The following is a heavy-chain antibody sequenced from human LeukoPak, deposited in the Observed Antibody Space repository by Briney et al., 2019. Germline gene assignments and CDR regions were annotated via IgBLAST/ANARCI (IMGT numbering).Heavy chain of an antibody. Sequence: GGSLRLSCAASGFTFSSYGMHWVRRAPGKGLEWVAFIRYDGSNKYYADSVKGRFTISRDNSKNTLYLQMNSLRAEDTAVYYCASGPNWYFDLWGRGTLVTVSS. CDR2: IRYDGSNK. CDR1: GFTFSSYG. V-gene: IGHV3-30*02. CDR3: ASGPNWYFDL. D-gene: IGHD2-15*01. J-gene: IGHJ2*01.